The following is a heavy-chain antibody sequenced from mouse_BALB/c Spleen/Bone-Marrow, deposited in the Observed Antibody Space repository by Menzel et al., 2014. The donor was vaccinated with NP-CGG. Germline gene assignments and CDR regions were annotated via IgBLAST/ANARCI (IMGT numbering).Heavy chain of an antibody. Sequence: VQLQQSGPGLVKPSQSLSLTCIVTGYSITRDYAWNWIRQFPGNKLEWMGYMSYSGSTTYNPSLESRISITRDTSKNQFFLQLNSVTTEDTATYYCARSSSYDYDVGFAYWGQGTLVTVSA. CDR1: GYSITRDYA. V-gene: IGHV3-2*02. D-gene: IGHD2-4*01. CDR3: ARSSSYDYDVGFAY. J-gene: IGHJ3*01. CDR2: MSYSGST.